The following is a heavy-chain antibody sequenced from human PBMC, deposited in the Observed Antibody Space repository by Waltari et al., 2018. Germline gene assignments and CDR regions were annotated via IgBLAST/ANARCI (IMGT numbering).Heavy chain of an antibody. CDR3: ARYPWIFGVLYYFDY. Sequence: QVQLQESGPGLVKPSQTLSLTCTVSGGSISSGGYYWSWIRQPPGKGLEWIGYIYYSGSTYYNPSLTSRVTISVDTSKNQFSLKLSSVTAADTAVYYCARYPWIFGVLYYFDYWGQGTLVTVSS. J-gene: IGHJ4*02. CDR2: IYYSGST. V-gene: IGHV4-31*03. D-gene: IGHD3-3*01. CDR1: GGSISSGGYY.